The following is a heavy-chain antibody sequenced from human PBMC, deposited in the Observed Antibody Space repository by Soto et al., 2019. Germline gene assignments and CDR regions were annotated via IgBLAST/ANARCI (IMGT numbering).Heavy chain of an antibody. J-gene: IGHJ6*02. V-gene: IGHV4-4*07. D-gene: IGHD1-7*01. CDR1: GGSISSYY. CDR3: ARDTRNWNYVDYYYYYGMDV. Sequence: PSETLSLTCTVSGGSISSYYWSWLRQPAGKVLEWVGRIYTSGSTNYNPSLKSRVTMSVDTSKNQFSLKLSSVTAADTAVYYCARDTRNWNYVDYYYYYGMDVWGQGTTVT. CDR2: IYTSGST.